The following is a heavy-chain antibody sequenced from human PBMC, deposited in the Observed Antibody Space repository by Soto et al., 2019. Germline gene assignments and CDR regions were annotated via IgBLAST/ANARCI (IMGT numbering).Heavy chain of an antibody. V-gene: IGHV2-5*01. J-gene: IGHJ4*02. CDR3: AHRIAAPGRTLDY. Sequence: QITLKESGPTLVRPTQTLTLTCTVSGFSLRTDAVGVAWIRQSPGKALEWLGIIYWNGEKRYKSSLQTRLTITRGTSKNQVVLTMTDMAPLDTATYFCAHRIAAPGRTLDYWGQGVLVTVSS. D-gene: IGHD6-13*01. CDR2: IYWNGEK. CDR1: GFSLRTDAVG.